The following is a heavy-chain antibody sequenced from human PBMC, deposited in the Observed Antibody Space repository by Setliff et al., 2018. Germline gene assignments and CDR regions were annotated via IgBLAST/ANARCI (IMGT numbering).Heavy chain of an antibody. CDR3: ARLPNYVWGSPVDY. V-gene: IGHV4-39*01. J-gene: IGHJ4*02. CDR2: IFYSGRT. D-gene: IGHD3-16*01. Sequence: SETLSLTCTVSGASITNINYYWGLIRQPPGKGLEWIGSIFYSGRTFYNPSLKSRVTISVDTSKNQFSLTLSSVTAADTAVYYCARLPNYVWGSPVDYWGQRTLVTVSS. CDR1: GASITNINYY.